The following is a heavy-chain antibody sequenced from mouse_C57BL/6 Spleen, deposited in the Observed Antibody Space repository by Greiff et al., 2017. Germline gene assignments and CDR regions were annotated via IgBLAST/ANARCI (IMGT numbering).Heavy chain of an antibody. Sequence: VQLQQPGAELVKPGASVKMSCKASGYTFTSYWITWVKQRPGQGLEWIGDIYPGSGSTNYNEKFKSKATLTVDTSSSTAYMQLSSLTSEDSAVYYCARHYYYGSSYDYYAMDYWGQGTSVTVSS. CDR2: IYPGSGST. CDR3: ARHYYYGSSYDYYAMDY. J-gene: IGHJ4*01. D-gene: IGHD1-1*01. V-gene: IGHV1-55*01. CDR1: GYTFTSYW.